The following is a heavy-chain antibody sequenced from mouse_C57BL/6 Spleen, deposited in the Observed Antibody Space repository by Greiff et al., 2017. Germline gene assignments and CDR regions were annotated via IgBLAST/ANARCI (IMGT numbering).Heavy chain of an antibody. V-gene: IGHV1-53*01. CDR2: INPSNGGT. CDR1: GYTFTSYW. J-gene: IGHJ2*01. Sequence: QVHVKQPGTELVKPGASVKLSCKASGYTFTSYWMHWVKQRPGQGLEWIGDINPSNGGTNYNEKFKSKATLTVDKSSSTAYMQLSSLTSEDSAVYYCARSHYDYDESYFDYWGQGTTLTVSS. D-gene: IGHD2-4*01. CDR3: ARSHYDYDESYFDY.